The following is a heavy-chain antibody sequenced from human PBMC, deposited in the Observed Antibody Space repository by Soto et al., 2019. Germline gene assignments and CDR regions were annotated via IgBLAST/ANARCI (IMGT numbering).Heavy chain of an antibody. CDR3: AKDRRTVVTPEGYGMDV. J-gene: IGHJ6*02. CDR2: ISYDGSNK. Sequence: PGGSLRLSCAASGFTFSSYGMHWVRQAPGKGLEWVAVISYDGSNKYYADSVKGRFTISRDNSKNTLYLQMNSLRAEDTAVYYCAKDRRTVVTPEGYGMDVWGQGTTVTVYS. V-gene: IGHV3-30*18. CDR1: GFTFSSYG. D-gene: IGHD2-21*02.